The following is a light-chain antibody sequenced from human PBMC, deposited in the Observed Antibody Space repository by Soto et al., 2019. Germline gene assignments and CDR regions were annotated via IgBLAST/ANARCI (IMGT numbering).Light chain of an antibody. CDR2: LESSGSY. V-gene: IGLV4-60*02. Sequence: QSVLTQSSSASASLGSSVKLTCTLSSGHSSYIIAWHQQQPGKAPRYLMKLESSGSYDKESGVPDRFSGSSSGADRYLTISNLQFEDEADYYCETWDSNTWVFGGGTKHTVL. J-gene: IGLJ3*02. CDR3: ETWDSNTWV. CDR1: SGHSSYI.